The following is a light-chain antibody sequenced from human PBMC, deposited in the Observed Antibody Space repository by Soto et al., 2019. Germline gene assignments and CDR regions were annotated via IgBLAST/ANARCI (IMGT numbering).Light chain of an antibody. Sequence: QSALTQPPSASGSPGQSVAISCTGTSSDVGGYTYVSWYQQHPGKAPKLIIYEVNKRPSGVPDRVSGSNSGNTASLTVSGLQAEDEADYYCTTYAGNINYVFGTGTKLTVL. V-gene: IGLV2-8*01. CDR1: SSDVGGYTY. CDR2: EVN. CDR3: TTYAGNINYV. J-gene: IGLJ1*01.